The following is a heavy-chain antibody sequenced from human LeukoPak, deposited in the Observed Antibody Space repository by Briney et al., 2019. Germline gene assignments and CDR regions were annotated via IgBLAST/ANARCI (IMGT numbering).Heavy chain of an antibody. D-gene: IGHD3-10*01. Sequence: SETLSLTCAVYGGSFSGYYWSWIRQPPGKGLEWIGEINHSGSTNYNPSLKSRVTISVDTSKNQFSLKLSSVTAADTAVYYCARARFGVILQTQKDYYYYYMDVWGKGTTVTVSS. CDR1: GGSFSGYY. V-gene: IGHV4-34*01. CDR2: INHSGST. J-gene: IGHJ6*03. CDR3: ARARFGVILQTQKDYYYYYMDV.